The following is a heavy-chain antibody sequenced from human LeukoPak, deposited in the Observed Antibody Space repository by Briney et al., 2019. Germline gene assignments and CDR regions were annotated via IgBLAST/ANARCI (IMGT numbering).Heavy chain of an antibody. Sequence: SETLSLTCTVSDGSISSSDYYWGWIRQPPGKGLEWIGSIYYSGSTYYNPSLKSRVAISVDTSKNQFSLRLTSVTAADAAVYYCARGAPVAGPYYFDYWGQGALVTVSS. CDR1: DGSISSSDYY. D-gene: IGHD2-15*01. CDR2: IYYSGST. J-gene: IGHJ4*02. CDR3: ARGAPVAGPYYFDY. V-gene: IGHV4-39*07.